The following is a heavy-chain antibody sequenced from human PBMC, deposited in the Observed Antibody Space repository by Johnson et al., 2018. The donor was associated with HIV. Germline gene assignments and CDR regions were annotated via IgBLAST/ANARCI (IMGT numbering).Heavy chain of an antibody. CDR1: GFTFSDYY. J-gene: IGHJ3*01. D-gene: IGHD6-13*01. Sequence: QVQLVESGGGLVQPGGSLRLSCAASGFTFSDYYMSWIRQAPGKGLEWVSYISSSGSTIYYADSVRGRFTLSRDNSKNALYLQMSSLRVEDTAMYYCARDGESQQLPLGDAFDVWGQGTMVTVSS. CDR3: ARDGESQQLPLGDAFDV. CDR2: ISSSGSTI. V-gene: IGHV3-11*04.